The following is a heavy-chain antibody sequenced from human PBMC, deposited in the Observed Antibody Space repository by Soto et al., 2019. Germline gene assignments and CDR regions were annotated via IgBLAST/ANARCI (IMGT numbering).Heavy chain of an antibody. D-gene: IGHD1-20*01. Sequence: GGSLRLSCEVSGFTFKTYWMSWVRQAPGKGLEWLANMNEDANKKYYVDSVKGRLTILGDSAGSALLLRMDSLRAEDTAVYFCAAYNTSRHAAFDIWGRGALVTVSS. CDR3: AAYNTSRHAAFDI. CDR1: GFTFKTYW. J-gene: IGHJ3*02. V-gene: IGHV3-7*01. CDR2: MNEDANKK.